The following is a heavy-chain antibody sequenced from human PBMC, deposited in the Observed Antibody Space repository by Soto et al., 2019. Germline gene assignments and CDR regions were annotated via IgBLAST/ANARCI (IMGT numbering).Heavy chain of an antibody. CDR1: GFTFSTYA. CDR2: ISGRGGRT. Sequence: EVQLLESGGVLVQPGGSLRLSCAASGFTFSTYAMTWVRQAPAKGLEWVSSISGRGGRTYYADSVKGRLTISRENSKNTLYLQPNSLRAGATAVYYCAKAGDYHGSESYFPLDSLGQGTLATVSS. J-gene: IGHJ4*02. V-gene: IGHV3-23*01. D-gene: IGHD3-10*01. CDR3: AKAGDYHGSESYFPLDS.